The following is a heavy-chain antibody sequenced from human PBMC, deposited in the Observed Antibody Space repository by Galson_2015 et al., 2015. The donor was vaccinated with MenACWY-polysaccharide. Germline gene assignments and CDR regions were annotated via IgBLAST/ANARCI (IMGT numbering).Heavy chain of an antibody. CDR3: AREPTYSGSFGWFDS. D-gene: IGHD1-26*01. Sequence: CTVSGASVSSTTDYWSWLRQPPGKGLEWIGFMSSNGGANRNPSLKSRVTISIDTSKNQFSLRLNSVTAADTAMYYCAREPTYSGSFGWFDSWGQGTLVTVSP. J-gene: IGHJ5*01. CDR2: MSSNGGA. V-gene: IGHV4-61*01. CDR1: GASVSSTTDY.